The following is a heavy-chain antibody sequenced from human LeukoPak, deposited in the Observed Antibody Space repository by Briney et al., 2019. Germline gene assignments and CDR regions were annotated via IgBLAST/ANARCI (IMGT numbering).Heavy chain of an antibody. CDR3: ARVVNYTSRKNWYDP. D-gene: IGHD3-3*01. J-gene: IGHJ5*02. CDR1: GGSLNTFY. V-gene: IGHV4-59*01. Sequence: SETLSLTCTVSGGSLNTFYWTWIRQPPGKGLEWIGYTYYGGGTKYNPSLESRVTISVDASKSQFSLKLNSVTTADTAVYYCARVVNYTSRKNWYDPWGQGTLVVVSS. CDR2: TYYGGGT.